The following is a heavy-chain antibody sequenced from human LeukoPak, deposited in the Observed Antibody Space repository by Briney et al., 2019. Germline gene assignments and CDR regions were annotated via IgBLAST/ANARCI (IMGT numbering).Heavy chain of an antibody. CDR3: ARVKFSVRGGPDWFDP. D-gene: IGHD3-10*01. CDR1: GYIFTSYG. Sequence: GASVKVSCKASGYIFTSYGINWVRQATGQGLEWMGWMNPNSGNTGYAQKFQGRVTITRNTSISTAYMELSSLRSEDTAVYYCARVKFSVRGGPDWFDPWGQGALVTVSS. CDR2: MNPNSGNT. J-gene: IGHJ5*02. V-gene: IGHV1-8*03.